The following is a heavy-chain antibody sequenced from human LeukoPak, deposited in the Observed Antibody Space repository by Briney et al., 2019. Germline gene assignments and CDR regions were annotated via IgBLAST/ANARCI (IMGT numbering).Heavy chain of an antibody. CDR1: GFTFSSNW. V-gene: IGHV3-7*01. CDR2: IKQDGSET. Sequence: GGSLRLSCAASGFTFSSNWMSWVRQAPGKGLEWLAKIKQDGSETCHMDSVKGRFTISRDNAKNPLYLQMNSLRAEDTAVYYCAKYTGYYFDYWGQGILVTVPS. D-gene: IGHD2-2*02. J-gene: IGHJ4*02. CDR3: AKYTGYYFDY.